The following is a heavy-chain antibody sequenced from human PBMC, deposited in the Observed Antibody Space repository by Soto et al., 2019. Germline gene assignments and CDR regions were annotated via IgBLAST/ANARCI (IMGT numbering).Heavy chain of an antibody. Sequence: GGSLRLSCAASGFTFSSYAMSWVRQAPGKGLEWVSAISGSGGSTYYADSVKGRFTISRDNSKNTLYLQMNSLRAEDTAVYYCAKVPLRVYAIGSYYGMDVWGQGTTVTVSS. CDR1: GFTFSSYA. D-gene: IGHD2-8*01. CDR3: AKVPLRVYAIGSYYGMDV. J-gene: IGHJ6*02. V-gene: IGHV3-23*01. CDR2: ISGSGGST.